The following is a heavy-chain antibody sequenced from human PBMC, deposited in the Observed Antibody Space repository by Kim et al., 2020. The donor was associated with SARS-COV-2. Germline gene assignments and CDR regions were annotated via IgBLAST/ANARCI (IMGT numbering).Heavy chain of an antibody. D-gene: IGHD6-6*01. CDR1: GGTFSSYA. J-gene: IGHJ6*02. CDR2: IIPIFGTA. Sequence: SVKVSCKASGGTFSSYAISWVRQAPGQGLEWMGGIIPIFGTANYAQKFQGRVTITADESTSTAYMELSSLRSEDTAVYYCARDYKAPGRIAAFWGYYYYGMDVWGQGTTVTVSS. V-gene: IGHV1-69*13. CDR3: ARDYKAPGRIAAFWGYYYYGMDV.